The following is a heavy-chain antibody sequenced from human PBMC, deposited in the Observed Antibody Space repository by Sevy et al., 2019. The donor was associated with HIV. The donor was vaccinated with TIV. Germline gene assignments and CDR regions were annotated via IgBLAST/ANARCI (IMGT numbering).Heavy chain of an antibody. CDR3: ASLIQEYCSSTSCYYKHFDY. CDR2: ISSSSSYI. D-gene: IGHD2-2*01. Sequence: GSLRLSCAASGFTFSSYSMNWVRQAPGKGLEWVSSISSSSSYIYYADSVKGRFTISRDNAKNSLYLQMNSLRAEDTAVYYCASLIQEYCSSTSCYYKHFDYWGQGTLVTVSS. J-gene: IGHJ4*02. CDR1: GFTFSSYS. V-gene: IGHV3-21*01.